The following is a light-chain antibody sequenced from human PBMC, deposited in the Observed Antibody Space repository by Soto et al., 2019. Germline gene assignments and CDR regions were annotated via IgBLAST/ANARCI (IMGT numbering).Light chain of an antibody. J-gene: IGKJ1*01. CDR2: GAS. Sequence: EIVLTQPPGPLSVSPGDRVTLSCRASQTVNNNYLAWYQQKPGQAPRLLIYGASTPATGTPARFSGSGSGTHSTLTVSRLEPEDVAVYYCQHYGGSAPWTFGPGTKVDMK. V-gene: IGKV3-20*01. CDR3: QHYGGSAPWT. CDR1: QTVNNNY.